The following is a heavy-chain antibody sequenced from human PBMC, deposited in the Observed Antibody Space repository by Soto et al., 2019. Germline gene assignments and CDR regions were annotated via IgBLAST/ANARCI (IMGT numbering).Heavy chain of an antibody. CDR1: GYTFPDYY. Sequence: QVQLVQSGSEVKKPGASVRVSCTASGYTFPDYYLPWVRQSPGQGLQWMGWIHPNSGGTKFPQQLQGRVIMTRDTSISTAYMELSRLTPDDTAGYYWARAGLTTLELATIYGGQGTLVTVSS. V-gene: IGHV1-2*02. D-gene: IGHD5-12*01. CDR3: ARAGLTTLELATIY. CDR2: IHPNSGGT. J-gene: IGHJ4*02.